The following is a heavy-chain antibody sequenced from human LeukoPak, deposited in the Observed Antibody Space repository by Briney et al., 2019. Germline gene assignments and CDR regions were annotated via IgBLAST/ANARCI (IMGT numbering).Heavy chain of an antibody. D-gene: IGHD1-7*01. V-gene: IGHV4-34*01. Sequence: PSETLSLTCAVFDGSFSDYYWSWVRQPPGKGLEWIGEINYSGRTNYYPSLTSRATLSIDTSKNQFSLKLSSVTVAGTAVYYCARGVRGSTSWNSYYNYFYLDVWGKGTTVTVSS. CDR3: ARGVRGSTSWNSYYNYFYLDV. J-gene: IGHJ6*03. CDR2: INYSGRT. CDR1: DGSFSDYY.